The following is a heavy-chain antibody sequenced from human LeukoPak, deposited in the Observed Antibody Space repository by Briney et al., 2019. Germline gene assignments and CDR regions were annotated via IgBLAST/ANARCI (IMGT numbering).Heavy chain of an antibody. CDR1: GDSIMNYA. V-gene: IGHV1-69*06. Sequence: GASVKVSCKTSGDSIMNYAISWVRQAPGQGLEWMGVIIPIFGTSNYAQKFQGRVTITADKSTNTANMELSSLRSEDTAVYYCARVAAAIPRWYFDLWGRGTLVTVSS. CDR2: IIPIFGTS. CDR3: ARVAAAIPRWYFDL. J-gene: IGHJ2*01. D-gene: IGHD2-21*02.